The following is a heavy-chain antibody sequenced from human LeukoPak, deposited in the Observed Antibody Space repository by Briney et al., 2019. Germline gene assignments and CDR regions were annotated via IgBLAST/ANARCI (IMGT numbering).Heavy chain of an antibody. D-gene: IGHD3-10*01. CDR3: ARHLRGVRGTFDY. CDR1: GFTFSSYE. V-gene: IGHV3-48*03. J-gene: IGHJ4*02. Sequence: GGSLRLSCAASGFTFSSYEMNWVRQAPGKGLEWVSYISSSGSTIYYADSVRGRFTISRDNAKNSLYLQMNSLRAEDTATYFCARHLRGVRGTFDYWGQGTLVTVSS. CDR2: ISSSGSTI.